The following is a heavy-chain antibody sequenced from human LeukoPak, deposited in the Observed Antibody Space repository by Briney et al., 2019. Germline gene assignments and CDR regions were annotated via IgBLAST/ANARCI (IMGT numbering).Heavy chain of an antibody. V-gene: IGHV4-39*01. J-gene: IGHJ1*01. CDR1: GGFISSSSYY. Sequence: SETLSLTCTISGGFISSSSYYWGWIRQPPGKGLEWIGDIYYSGSTYYNPALKSRVSMSIDTSKNQFSLELRSVAAADTALYYCARRRYYDSTGYLEWGQGTLITVTS. D-gene: IGHD3-22*01. CDR2: IYYSGST. CDR3: ARRRYYDSTGYLE.